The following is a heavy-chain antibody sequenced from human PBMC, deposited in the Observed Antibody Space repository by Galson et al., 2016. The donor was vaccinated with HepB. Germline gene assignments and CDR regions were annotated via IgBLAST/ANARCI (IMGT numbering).Heavy chain of an antibody. V-gene: IGHV3-30*03. Sequence: SLRLSCAASGFSFSNFAMYWVRQAPGKGLEWVAAIGYEGRSKYYIDSVKGRFTISRDNSKNTFSLQMNSLRVEDTALYYYATATDYAFDIWGQGTMVNVAS. CDR3: ATATDYAFDI. CDR2: IGYEGRSK. J-gene: IGHJ3*02. CDR1: GFSFSNFA. D-gene: IGHD3/OR15-3a*01.